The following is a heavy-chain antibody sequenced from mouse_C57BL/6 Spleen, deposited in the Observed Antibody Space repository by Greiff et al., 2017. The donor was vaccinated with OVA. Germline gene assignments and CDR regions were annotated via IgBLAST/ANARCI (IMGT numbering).Heavy chain of an antibody. J-gene: IGHJ4*01. Sequence: QVHVKQSGAELVRPGASVTLSCKASGYTFTDYEMHWVKQTPVHGLEWIGAIDPETGGTAYNQKFKGKAILTADKSSSTAYMELRSLTSEDSAVYYCTLLLRYAMDYWGQGTSVTVSS. CDR1: GYTFTDYE. CDR2: IDPETGGT. CDR3: TLLLRYAMDY. D-gene: IGHD1-1*01. V-gene: IGHV1-15*01.